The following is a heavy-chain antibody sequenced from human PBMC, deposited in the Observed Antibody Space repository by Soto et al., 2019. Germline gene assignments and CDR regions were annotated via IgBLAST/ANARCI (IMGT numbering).Heavy chain of an antibody. Sequence: QVQLVQSGAEVKKPGSSVKVSCKSSGGTFSSHSINWVRQAPGQGLEWMGGIIPIFGPANFAKKFQGRVTNTADESTTTAYMELSSLTSEDTAVYYCATGSFTSTGGRIGYHYNAMDVWGQGTTVTVSS. CDR2: IIPIFGPA. V-gene: IGHV1-69*01. CDR1: GGTFSSHS. CDR3: ATGSFTSTGGRIGYHYNAMDV. J-gene: IGHJ6*02. D-gene: IGHD1-1*01.